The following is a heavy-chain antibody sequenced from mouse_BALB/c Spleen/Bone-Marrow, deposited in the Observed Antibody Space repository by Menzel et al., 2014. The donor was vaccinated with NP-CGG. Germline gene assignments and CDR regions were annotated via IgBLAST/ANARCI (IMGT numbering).Heavy chain of an antibody. D-gene: IGHD2-12*01. V-gene: IGHV2-9*02. CDR3: ARVLRRSQDAMDY. Sequence: VQRVESGPGLVAPSQSLSIPCTVSGFSLTNFGVHWVRQPPGKGLEWLGIIWAGGATDYHSALMSRLIISKDNSKSQVFLKMNSLQTDDTAMYYCARVLRRSQDAMDYWGQGTSVTVSS. CDR2: IWAGGAT. J-gene: IGHJ4*01. CDR1: GFSLTNFG.